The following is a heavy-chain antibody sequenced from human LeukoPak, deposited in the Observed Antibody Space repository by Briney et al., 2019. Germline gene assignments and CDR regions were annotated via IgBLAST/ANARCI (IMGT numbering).Heavy chain of an antibody. CDR3: ATYSGEGSSWYLLNY. D-gene: IGHD6-13*01. J-gene: IGHJ4*02. CDR2: FDPEDGET. V-gene: IGHV1-24*01. Sequence: GASVKVSCKVSGYALTELSMHWVRQAPGKGLEWMGGFDPEDGETIYAQKFQGRVTMTEDTSTDTAYMELSSLRSEDTAVYYCATYSGEGSSWYLLNYWGQGTLVTVSS. CDR1: GYALTELS.